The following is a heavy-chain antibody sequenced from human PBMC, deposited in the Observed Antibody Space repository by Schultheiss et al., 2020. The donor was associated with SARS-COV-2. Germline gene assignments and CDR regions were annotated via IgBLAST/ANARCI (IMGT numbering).Heavy chain of an antibody. D-gene: IGHD3-16*02. CDR3: ARGYHLADAFDI. J-gene: IGHJ3*02. CDR2: IYSGGST. Sequence: GGSLRLSCKGSGYSFTSYWISWVRQPPGKGLEWVSVIYSGGSTYYADSVKGRFTISRDNSKNTLYLQMNSLRAEDTAVYYCARGYHLADAFDIWGQGTMVTVSS. CDR1: GYSFTSYW. V-gene: IGHV3-53*01.